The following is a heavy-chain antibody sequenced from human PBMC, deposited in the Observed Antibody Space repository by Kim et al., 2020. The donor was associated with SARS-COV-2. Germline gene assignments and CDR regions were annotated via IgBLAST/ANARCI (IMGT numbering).Heavy chain of an antibody. V-gene: IGHV3-9*01. J-gene: IGHJ4*02. D-gene: IGHD6-6*01. Sequence: VYADSVKGRVTISRDNAKNSLYLQMNSLRAEDTALYYCAKDRRDSYYFDYWGQGTLVTVSS. CDR3: AKDRRDSYYFDY.